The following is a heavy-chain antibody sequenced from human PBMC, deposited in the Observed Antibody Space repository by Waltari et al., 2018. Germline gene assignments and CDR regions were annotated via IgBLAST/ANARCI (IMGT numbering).Heavy chain of an antibody. J-gene: IGHJ4*02. CDR1: GSTFHKCA. D-gene: IGHD2-15*01. CDR2: ISGRGGST. CDR3: AKGRLIIVAADIDY. Sequence: EVPLLESGGGLVHPGGSLRLSCAVSGSTFHKCAMNWVRQAPGKGLGWVSGISGRGGSTYYADSVKGRFTISRDNSNNSLYLQMNSLRVDDTAVYYCAKGRLIIVAADIDYWGQGSLVTVSS. V-gene: IGHV3-23*01.